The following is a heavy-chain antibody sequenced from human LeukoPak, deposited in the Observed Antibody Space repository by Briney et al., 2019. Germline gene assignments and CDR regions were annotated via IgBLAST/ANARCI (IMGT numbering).Heavy chain of an antibody. V-gene: IGHV3-30*18. CDR1: GFTFSDYY. CDR2: ISYDGSSK. CDR3: AKDHPAI. J-gene: IGHJ3*02. Sequence: PGGSLRLSCAASGFTFSDYYMSWIRQAPGKGLEWVAVISYDGSSKYYADSVKGRFTISRDNSKNTLYLQMNSLRAEDTAVYYCAKDHPAIWGQGTMVTVSS.